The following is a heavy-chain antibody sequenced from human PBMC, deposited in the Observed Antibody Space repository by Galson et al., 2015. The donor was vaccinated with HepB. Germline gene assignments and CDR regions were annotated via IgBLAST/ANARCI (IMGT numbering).Heavy chain of an antibody. J-gene: IGHJ6*02. CDR2: ISYEGSNK. D-gene: IGHD4-17*01. V-gene: IGHV3-30-3*01. Sequence: SLRLSCATSGFTFSSYAMHWVRQAPGRGLEWVAVISYEGSNKYYADSVKGRFTISRDNSKNTLFLQMNSLRAEDTAVYYCARDQFCGDYEYYYYYAMNVWGQGTTVIVSS. CDR1: GFTFSSYA. CDR3: ARDQFCGDYEYYYYYAMNV.